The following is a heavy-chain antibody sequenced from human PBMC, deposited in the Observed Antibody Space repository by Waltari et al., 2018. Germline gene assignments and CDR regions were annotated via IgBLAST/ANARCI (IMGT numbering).Heavy chain of an antibody. CDR3: ARAYGGYLTS. D-gene: IGHD5-12*01. J-gene: IGHJ4*02. CDR1: GFTFSTPW. Sequence: EVQLVESGGGLVQPGGSLRLSCAASGFTFSTPWMSWVRQAQGKGLEWVANIDQDGGEKVYVDSVKGRFTTSRDNARNSLFLQMNSLRAEDTAFYYCARAYGGYLTSWGQGTLVTVSS. V-gene: IGHV3-7*01. CDR2: IDQDGGEK.